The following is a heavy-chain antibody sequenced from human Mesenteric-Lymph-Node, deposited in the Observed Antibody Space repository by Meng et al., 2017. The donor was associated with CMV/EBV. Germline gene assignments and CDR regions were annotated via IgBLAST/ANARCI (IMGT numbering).Heavy chain of an antibody. CDR1: GFTFSSYW. D-gene: IGHD3-10*01. Sequence: SGFTFSSYWMHWVRQAPGKGLVWVSRINSDGSSTSYADSVKGRFTISRDNAKNTLYLQMDSLRAEDTAVYYCAREGLITMVRGVIPYWGQGTLVTVSS. CDR2: INSDGSST. V-gene: IGHV3-74*01. J-gene: IGHJ4*02. CDR3: AREGLITMVRGVIPY.